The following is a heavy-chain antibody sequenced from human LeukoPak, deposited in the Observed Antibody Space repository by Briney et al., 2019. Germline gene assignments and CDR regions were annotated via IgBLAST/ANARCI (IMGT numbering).Heavy chain of an antibody. D-gene: IGHD3-22*01. CDR3: AGEDYDTDY. J-gene: IGHJ4*02. V-gene: IGHV4-34*01. CDR2: INHSGST. CDR1: GGSFSGSY. Sequence: SETLSLTCAVYGGSFSGSYRSWIRQPPGKGLEWIGEINHSGSTNYNPSLKSRVTISVDTSKNQFSLKLSSVTAADTAVYYCAGEDYDTDYWGQGTLVSVSS.